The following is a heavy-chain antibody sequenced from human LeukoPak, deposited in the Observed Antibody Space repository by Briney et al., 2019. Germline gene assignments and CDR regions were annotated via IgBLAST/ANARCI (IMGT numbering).Heavy chain of an antibody. V-gene: IGHV3-7*01. CDR2: IKQDGSEK. CDR3: ARDQYYDSSGYYLPPI. CDR1: GFTFSSYW. D-gene: IGHD3-22*01. J-gene: IGHJ3*02. Sequence: GGSLRLSCAASGFTFSSYWMSWVRQAPGKGLGWVANIKQDGSEKYYVDSVKGRFTISRDNAKNSLYLQMNSLRAEDTAVYYCARDQYYDSSGYYLPPIWGQGTMVTVSS.